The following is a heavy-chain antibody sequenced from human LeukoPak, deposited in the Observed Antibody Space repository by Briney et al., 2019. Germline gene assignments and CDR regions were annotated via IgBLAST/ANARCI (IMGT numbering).Heavy chain of an antibody. CDR2: IIPILGIA. Sequence: SVKVSCKASRGTFSSYAISWVRQAPGQGLEWMGRIIPILGIANYAQKFQGRVTITADKSTSTAYMELRSLRSDDTAVYYCARDSPRYYYGSGSYYTNWFDPWGQGSLVTVSS. D-gene: IGHD3-10*01. CDR1: RGTFSSYA. CDR3: ARDSPRYYYGSGSYYTNWFDP. J-gene: IGHJ5*02. V-gene: IGHV1-69*04.